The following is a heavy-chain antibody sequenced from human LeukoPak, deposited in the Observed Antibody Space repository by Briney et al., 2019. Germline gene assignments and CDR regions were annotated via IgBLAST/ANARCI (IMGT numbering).Heavy chain of an antibody. Sequence: GGSMRLSCAASGFTFSAFSMSWIRQAHGKGLEWVSYISSSSTYTNYADFVTGRFTISRDKAKNSLYLQMTRLRAKHPAVTYVAIHISGYYSSYYFDYWGQGALVTVSS. V-gene: IGHV3-11*06. CDR3: AIHISGYYSSYYFDY. J-gene: IGHJ4*02. CDR2: ISSSSTYT. D-gene: IGHD3-22*01. CDR1: GFTFSAFS.